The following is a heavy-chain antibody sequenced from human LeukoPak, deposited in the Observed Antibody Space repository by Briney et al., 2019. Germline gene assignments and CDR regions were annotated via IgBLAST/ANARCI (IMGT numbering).Heavy chain of an antibody. CDR2: IRPETGEP. V-gene: IGHV1-24*01. Sequence: ASVKVSCKISGFGLSVLSIHWMRQAPGKGLEWVGGIRPETGEPIYAQKFQGRVTVTEDTVTDAGYMELRSLTSDDTAVYFCTTDSGRSYFYFNFWGQGTLVTVSS. CDR3: TTDSGRSYFYFNF. CDR1: GFGLSVLS. J-gene: IGHJ4*02. D-gene: IGHD3-10*01.